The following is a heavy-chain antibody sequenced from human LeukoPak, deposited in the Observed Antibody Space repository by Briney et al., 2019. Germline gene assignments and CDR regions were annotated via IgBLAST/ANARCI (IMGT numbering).Heavy chain of an antibody. CDR1: GGSISSYY. V-gene: IGHV4-4*09. CDR3: ARRAAAWERAFVI. J-gene: IGHJ3*02. Sequence: SETLSLTCTVSGGSISSYYWSWIRQPPGKGLEWIGYIYTSGSTNYNPSLKSRVTISVDTSKNQFSLKLSSVTAADTAVYYCARRAAAWERAFVIWGQGTMVTVSS. CDR2: IYTSGST. D-gene: IGHD2-2*01.